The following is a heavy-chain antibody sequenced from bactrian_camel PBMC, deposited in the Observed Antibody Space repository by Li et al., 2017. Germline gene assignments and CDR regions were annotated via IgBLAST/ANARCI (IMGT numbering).Heavy chain of an antibody. J-gene: IGHJ4*01. D-gene: IGHD3*01. CDR2: ISGDGST. V-gene: IGHV3S63*01. CDR1: FFILDDFD. Sequence: VQLVESGGGSVQTGGSLRFSCKPSFFILDDFDMMWYRQAPGNECELVSSISGDGSTYYTDAVKGRFTISRDNAKNTVYLQMSGLKPEDTAEYFCGIDAASDCYSGSWPSESGHWAQGTQVTVS. CDR3: GIDAASDCYSGSWPSESGH.